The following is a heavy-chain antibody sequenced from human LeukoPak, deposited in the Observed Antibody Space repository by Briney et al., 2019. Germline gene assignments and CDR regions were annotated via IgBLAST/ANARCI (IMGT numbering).Heavy chain of an antibody. CDR2: IHTDASTT. V-gene: IGHV3-74*01. Sequence: GGSLRLSCAASGFTFSSYWMHWVRQAPGKGLVWVSRIHTDASTTSYADSVKGRFTISRDNAKNTLYLQMNSLRAEDTAVYYCARGGATVMNWFDPWGQGTLVTVSS. D-gene: IGHD1-26*01. J-gene: IGHJ5*02. CDR1: GFTFSSYW. CDR3: ARGGATVMNWFDP.